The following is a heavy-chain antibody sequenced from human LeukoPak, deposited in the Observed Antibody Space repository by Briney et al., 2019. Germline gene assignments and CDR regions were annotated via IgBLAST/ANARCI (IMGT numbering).Heavy chain of an antibody. CDR3: VRDRSIEAMIVD. D-gene: IGHD3-22*01. J-gene: IGHJ4*02. CDR1: GGSISSGGYY. V-gene: IGHV4-31*03. CDR2: IYYSGST. Sequence: SQTLSLTCTVSGGSISSGGYYWSWIRQHPGKGLEWIGYIYYSGSTYYNPSLKSRVTISVDTSKNQFSLKLSSVTAADTAMYYCVRDRSIEAMIVDWGQGTLVTVSS.